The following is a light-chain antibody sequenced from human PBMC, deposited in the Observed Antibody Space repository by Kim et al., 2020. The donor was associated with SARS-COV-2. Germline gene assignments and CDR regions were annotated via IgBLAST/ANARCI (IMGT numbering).Light chain of an antibody. J-gene: IGLJ1*01. CDR3: SSYAGSHTYV. CDR1: SSDIGSYNL. CDR2: AGT. Sequence: QSIALSCTGTSSDIGSYNLVSWYQQHPGRAPKLMIYAGTERPSGVSDRFSGSKSGYTASLTISGLQAEDEANYFCSSYAGSHTYVFGPGTKVTVL. V-gene: IGLV2-23*01.